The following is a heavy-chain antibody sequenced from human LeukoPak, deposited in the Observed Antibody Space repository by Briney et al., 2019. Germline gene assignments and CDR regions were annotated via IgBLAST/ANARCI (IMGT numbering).Heavy chain of an antibody. D-gene: IGHD2/OR15-2a*01. CDR2: IHTSGSN. Sequence: SETLSLTCAVSGVSISPYYWAWIRQPPGKGLEWIGYIHTSGSNNQYPSLKSRVTISVDKSKNHFSLRLTSVTAADTAVYYCASLSAAVHLGAFDLWGKGQWSPSLQ. CDR3: ASLSAAVHLGAFDL. J-gene: IGHJ3*01. V-gene: IGHV4-4*09. CDR1: GVSISPYY.